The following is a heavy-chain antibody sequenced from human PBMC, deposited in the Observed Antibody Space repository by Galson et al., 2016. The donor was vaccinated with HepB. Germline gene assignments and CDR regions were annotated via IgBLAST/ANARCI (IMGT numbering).Heavy chain of an antibody. CDR2: INWNGEK. Sequence: PALVKPTQTLTLTCTFSGFSLSTGGVSVGWIRQPPGKALEWLAQINWNGEKRFSPSLQTRLTITKDTSENQVVLTMTNMDPLDTGTYYCARRRVGLVRGLIMDAFDIWGQGTMVTVSS. V-gene: IGHV2-5*01. J-gene: IGHJ3*02. CDR3: ARRRVGLVRGLIMDAFDI. D-gene: IGHD3-10*01. CDR1: GFSLSTGGVS.